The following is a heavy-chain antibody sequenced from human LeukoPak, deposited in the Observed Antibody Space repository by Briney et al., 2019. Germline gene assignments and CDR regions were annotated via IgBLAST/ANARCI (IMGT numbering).Heavy chain of an antibody. CDR2: ISTSGRYT. Sequence: GGSLRLSCAASGFTFSSYAMHWIRQAPGKGLEWVSYISTSGRYTNYTDSVKGRFTISRDNAKNSLFLQMNSLRAEDTAVYYCARVASITMICDFWGQGTLVTVSS. CDR3: ARVASITMICDF. D-gene: IGHD3-22*01. V-gene: IGHV3-21*05. J-gene: IGHJ4*02. CDR1: GFTFSSYA.